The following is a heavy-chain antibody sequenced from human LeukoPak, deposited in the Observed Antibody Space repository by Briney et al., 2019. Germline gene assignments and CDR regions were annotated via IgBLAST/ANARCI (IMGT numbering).Heavy chain of an antibody. J-gene: IGHJ4*02. CDR3: ARAREWLVQGY. CDR2: ISYDGSNK. Sequence: GGSLRLSCAASGFTFSSYAMHWVRQAPGKGLEWVAVISYDGSNKYYADSVKGRFTISRDNSKNTLYLQMNSQRAEDTAVYYCARAREWLVQGYWGQGTLVTVSS. CDR1: GFTFSSYA. V-gene: IGHV3-30-3*01. D-gene: IGHD6-19*01.